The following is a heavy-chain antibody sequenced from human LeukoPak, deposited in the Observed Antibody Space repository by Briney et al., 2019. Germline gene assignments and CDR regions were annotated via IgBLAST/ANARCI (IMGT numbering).Heavy chain of an antibody. CDR2: ISYDGSNK. V-gene: IGHV3-30-3*01. Sequence: GRSLRLSCAASGFTFSSYAMHWVRQAPGKELEWVAVISYDGSNKYYADSVKGRFTISRDNSKNTLYLQMNSLRAEDTAVYYCAKDPYGSGSGDYWGQGTLVTVSS. CDR3: AKDPYGSGSGDY. D-gene: IGHD3-10*01. J-gene: IGHJ4*02. CDR1: GFTFSSYA.